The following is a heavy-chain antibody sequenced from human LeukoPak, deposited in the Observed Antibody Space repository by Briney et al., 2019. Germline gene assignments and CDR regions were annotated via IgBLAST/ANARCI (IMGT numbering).Heavy chain of an antibody. V-gene: IGHV3-23*01. D-gene: IGHD1-26*01. Sequence: GGSLRLSCAASRFTFINYAMSWVRQAPGKGLDWVSAISGSGSRTYYADSVKGRFTISRDNSNNTLYLQMNSLRVEDTAVYYCAKAGGATYYYYYHMDVWGKGTTVTVSS. CDR3: AKAGGATYYYYYHMDV. CDR2: ISGSGSRT. CDR1: RFTFINYA. J-gene: IGHJ6*03.